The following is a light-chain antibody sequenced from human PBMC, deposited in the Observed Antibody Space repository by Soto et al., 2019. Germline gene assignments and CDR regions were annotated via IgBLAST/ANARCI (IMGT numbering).Light chain of an antibody. Sequence: EIVLTQSPGTLSLSPGARATLSCRASQSVSNSYLAWYQQKPGQATRLLIYGAFARATDAPDRFSGSESGTDFTLTISRLEPEDFAVYYCQQYGSSSITFGQGTRLEIK. J-gene: IGKJ5*01. V-gene: IGKV3-20*01. CDR1: QSVSNSY. CDR2: GAF. CDR3: QQYGSSSIT.